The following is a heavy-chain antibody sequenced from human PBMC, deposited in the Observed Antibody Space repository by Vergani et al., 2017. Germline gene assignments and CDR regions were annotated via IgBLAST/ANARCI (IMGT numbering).Heavy chain of an antibody. CDR2: IYSGGST. J-gene: IGHJ4*02. CDR1: GFTVSSNY. Sequence: EVQLVESGGGLVQPGGSLRLSCAASGFTVSSNYMSWVRQAPGKGLEGVSVIYSGGSTYYADSVKGSFTISRDNSKNTLYLQMNSLRAEDTAVYYCARGGKGGYNSATDYWGQGTLVTVSS. D-gene: IGHD5-24*01. CDR3: ARGGKGGYNSATDY. V-gene: IGHV3-66*01.